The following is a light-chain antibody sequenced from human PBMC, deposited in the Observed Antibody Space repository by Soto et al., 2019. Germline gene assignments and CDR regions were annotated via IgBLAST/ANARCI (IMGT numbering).Light chain of an antibody. CDR1: QSVGSN. CDR2: GAS. Sequence: ETVMTPSPATLSVSPGERATLSCRASQSVGSNLAWYQHKPGQAPRLLIYGASTRATGIPARFSGSGSGTEFTLTISSLQSEDFAVYYCQQYGSSPETFGQGTKVDIK. V-gene: IGKV3-15*01. CDR3: QQYGSSPET. J-gene: IGKJ1*01.